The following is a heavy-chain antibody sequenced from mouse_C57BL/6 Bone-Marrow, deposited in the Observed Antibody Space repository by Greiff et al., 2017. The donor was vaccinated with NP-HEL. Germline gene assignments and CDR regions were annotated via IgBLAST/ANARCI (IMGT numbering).Heavy chain of an antibody. CDR1: GFTFSSYA. CDR3: AREAYYYGSSSMDY. J-gene: IGHJ4*01. D-gene: IGHD1-1*01. V-gene: IGHV5-4*01. Sequence: EVNVVESGGGLVKPGGSLKLSCAASGFTFSSYAMSWVRQTPEKRLEWVATISDGGSYTYYPDNVKGRFTISRDNAKNNLYLQMSHLKSEDTAMYYCAREAYYYGSSSMDYWGQGTSVTVSS. CDR2: ISDGGSYT.